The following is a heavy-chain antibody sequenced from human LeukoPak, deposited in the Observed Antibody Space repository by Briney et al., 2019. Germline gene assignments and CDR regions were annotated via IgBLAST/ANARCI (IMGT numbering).Heavy chain of an antibody. CDR2: IRSTANGYAT. J-gene: IGHJ4*02. CDR3: TGNYYGSGSYADFDY. D-gene: IGHD3-10*01. V-gene: IGHV3-73*01. CDR1: GFTFSGSA. Sequence: GGSLRLSCAASGFTFSGSAPHWVRQASGKGLEWVGRIRSTANGYATAYAASVKGRFTISRDDSKNTAYLQMDSLKTEDTAVYYCTGNYYGSGSYADFDYWGQGTLVTVSS.